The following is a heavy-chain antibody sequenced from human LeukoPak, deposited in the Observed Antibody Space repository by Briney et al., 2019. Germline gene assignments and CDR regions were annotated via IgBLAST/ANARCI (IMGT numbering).Heavy chain of an antibody. D-gene: IGHD4-11*01. Sequence: PGGSLRLSCTASGFTFSDYWMHWVRHTPEKGLMWVSYISSSSSYTNYADSVKGRFTISRDNAKNSLYLQMNSLRAEDTAVYYCARDLHESDYWGQGTLVTVSS. CDR2: ISSSSSYT. J-gene: IGHJ4*02. CDR1: GFTFSDYW. V-gene: IGHV3-11*06. CDR3: ARDLHESDY.